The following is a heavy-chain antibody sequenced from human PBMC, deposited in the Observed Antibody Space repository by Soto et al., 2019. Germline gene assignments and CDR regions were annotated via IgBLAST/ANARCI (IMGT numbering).Heavy chain of an antibody. CDR1: GFTFRSYS. CDR3: AKDFNGYSYAVFGPYYYGMDV. J-gene: IGHJ6*02. D-gene: IGHD5-18*01. V-gene: IGHV3-30*18. Sequence: PGGSLRLSCAVSGFTFRSYSMHWVRQSPCKGLEWVAVISYDGSNKYYADSVKGRFTISRDNSKNTLYLQMNSLRAEDTAVYYCAKDFNGYSYAVFGPYYYGMDVWGQGTTVTVSS. CDR2: ISYDGSNK.